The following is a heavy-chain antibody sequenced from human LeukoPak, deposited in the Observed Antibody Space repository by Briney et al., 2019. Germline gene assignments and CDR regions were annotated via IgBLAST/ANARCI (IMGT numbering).Heavy chain of an antibody. CDR2: IKQDGSEK. V-gene: IGHV3-7*01. CDR1: GFTFSSYW. J-gene: IGHJ3*02. D-gene: IGHD1-26*01. CDR3: ARDRLTRSRGPGAFDI. Sequence: GGSLRLSCAASGFTFSSYWMSWVRQAPGKGLEWVANIKQDGSEKYYVDSVKGRFTISRDNAKNSLYLQMNSLRAEDTAVYYCARDRLTRSRGPGAFDIWGQGTMVTVSS.